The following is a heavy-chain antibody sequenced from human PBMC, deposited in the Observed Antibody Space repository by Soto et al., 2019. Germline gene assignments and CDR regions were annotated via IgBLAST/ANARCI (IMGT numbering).Heavy chain of an antibody. CDR2: ISYDGTNE. CDR1: GFTFSSYV. CDR3: AKLSGVVAADDAFAI. Sequence: QVHLVESGGGVVQPGRSLRLSCAASGFTFSSYVMHWVRQAPGKGLEWVALISYDGTNEYYTDSVKGRFSISRDNSNNTLYLQMQSLRTDDTAVYYWAKLSGVVAADDAFAIWGQGTMVTVSS. V-gene: IGHV3-30*18. D-gene: IGHD2-15*01. J-gene: IGHJ3*02.